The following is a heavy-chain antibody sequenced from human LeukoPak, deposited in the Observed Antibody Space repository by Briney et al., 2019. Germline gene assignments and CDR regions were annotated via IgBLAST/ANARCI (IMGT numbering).Heavy chain of an antibody. CDR3: ARARGRSLITTIDY. J-gene: IGHJ4*02. CDR1: GYTFTSYG. V-gene: IGHV1-18*01. D-gene: IGHD3-22*01. Sequence: ASVKVSCKASGYTFTSYGISWVRQAPGQGLEWMGWISAYNGNTNYAQKLQGRVTMSTDTSTSTAYMELRSLRSDDTAVYYCARARGRSLITTIDYWGQGTLVTVSS. CDR2: ISAYNGNT.